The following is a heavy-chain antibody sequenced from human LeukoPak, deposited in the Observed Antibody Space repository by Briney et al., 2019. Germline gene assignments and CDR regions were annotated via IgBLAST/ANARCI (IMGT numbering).Heavy chain of an antibody. Sequence: ASVKVSCKASGYTFTSYGISWVRQAPGQGLEWMGWISAYNGNTNYAQKLQGRVTMTTDTSTSTAYMELRSLRSDDTAVYYCARDALLWFGELTDFDYWGQGTLVTVSS. V-gene: IGHV1-18*01. CDR3: ARDALLWFGELTDFDY. D-gene: IGHD3-10*01. CDR1: GYTFTSYG. J-gene: IGHJ4*02. CDR2: ISAYNGNT.